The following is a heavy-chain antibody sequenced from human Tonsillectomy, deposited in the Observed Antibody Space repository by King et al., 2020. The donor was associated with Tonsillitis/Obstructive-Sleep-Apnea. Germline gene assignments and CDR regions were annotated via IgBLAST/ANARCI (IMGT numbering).Heavy chain of an antibody. CDR1: GYNFTSYW. V-gene: IGHV5-10-1*01. D-gene: IGHD2-21*02. CDR3: ARFCRAYCSGDCSSDDYWYFDL. CDR2: IDPSDSYT. J-gene: IGHJ2*01. Sequence: VQLVESGAEVKKPGGSLRISCKGSGYNFTSYWINWVRQMPGKGLEWMGRIDPSDSYTNYSPSFQGHVTISADKSISTAYLQWSSLKASDTAMYYCARFCRAYCSGDCSSDDYWYFDLWGRGTLVTVSS.